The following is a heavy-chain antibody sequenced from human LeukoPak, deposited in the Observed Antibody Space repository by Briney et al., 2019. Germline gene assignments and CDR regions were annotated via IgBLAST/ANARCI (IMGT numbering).Heavy chain of an antibody. J-gene: IGHJ4*02. Sequence: GGSLRLSCAASGFTVSNNFMGWVRQAPGKGLDWVSIIYSSGSTYYADSVKGRFTISRDNSKNTVFLQMSSLRADDTAVYYCAKGGDGYNIFDYWGQGTLVTVSS. CDR2: IYSSGST. D-gene: IGHD5-24*01. CDR3: AKGGDGYNIFDY. CDR1: GFTVSNNF. V-gene: IGHV3-53*01.